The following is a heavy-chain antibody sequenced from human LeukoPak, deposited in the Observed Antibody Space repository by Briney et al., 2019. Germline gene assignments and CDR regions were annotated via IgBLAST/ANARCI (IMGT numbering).Heavy chain of an antibody. Sequence: GGSLRLSCAASGFTFSSYWMSWVRQAPGKGLEWVANIKQDGSEKYYVDSVKGRFTISRDNTKNSLYLQMNGLSAEDTAVYYCARGAGGSSDLFSVPGFDYWGQGTLVTVSS. CDR3: ARGAGGSSDLFSVPGFDY. CDR1: GFTFSSYW. CDR2: IKQDGSEK. D-gene: IGHD6-6*01. V-gene: IGHV3-7*01. J-gene: IGHJ4*02.